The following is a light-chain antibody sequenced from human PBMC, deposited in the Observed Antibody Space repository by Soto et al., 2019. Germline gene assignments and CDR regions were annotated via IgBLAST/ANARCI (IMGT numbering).Light chain of an antibody. CDR3: QQSYSTLYT. CDR1: QSISSY. CDR2: AAS. V-gene: IGKV1-39*01. J-gene: IGKJ2*01. Sequence: DIQMTQSPSSLSASVGDRVTITCRASQSISSYLNWYQQKPVTAPKLLIYAASSLQSGVPSRFSGSGSGTDFTLTTSSLQPEDFATYYCQQSYSTLYTFGQGTKLEIK.